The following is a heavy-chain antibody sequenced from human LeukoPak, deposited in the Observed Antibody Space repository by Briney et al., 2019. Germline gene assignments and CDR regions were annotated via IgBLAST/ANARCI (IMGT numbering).Heavy chain of an antibody. V-gene: IGHV3-30-3*01. CDR2: ISYDGSNK. CDR3: ARDKTTRAFDY. CDR1: GFTFSNYA. Sequence: PGGSLRLSCAASGFTFSNYAMHWVRQAPGKGLEWVAVISYDGSNKYYADSVKGRFTISRDNSKNTLYLQMNSLRAEDTAVYYCARDKTTRAFDYWGQGTLVTVSS. D-gene: IGHD1-14*01. J-gene: IGHJ4*02.